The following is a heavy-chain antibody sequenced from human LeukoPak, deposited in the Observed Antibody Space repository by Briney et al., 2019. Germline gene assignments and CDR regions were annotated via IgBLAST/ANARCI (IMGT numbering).Heavy chain of an antibody. CDR1: GGSISSSSYY. Sequence: SETLSLTCTVSGGSISSSSYYWGWIRQPPGKGLEWFGSIYYSGSTYYNPSLKSRVTISVDTSKNQFSLKPSSVTAADTAVYYCASVTGNYSDSSGLGYFDYWGQGTLVTVSS. V-gene: IGHV4-39*01. J-gene: IGHJ4*02. D-gene: IGHD3-22*01. CDR2: IYYSGST. CDR3: ASVTGNYSDSSGLGYFDY.